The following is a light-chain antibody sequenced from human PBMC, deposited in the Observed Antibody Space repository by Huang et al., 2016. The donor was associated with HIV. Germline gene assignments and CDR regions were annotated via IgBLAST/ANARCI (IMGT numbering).Light chain of an antibody. CDR1: QSISSY. Sequence: DIQMTQSPSSLSASVGDRVTITCRASQSISSYLNWYQQKPGKAPKSLIYAASSLQSGVHSRFSGSGSGTDFTLTISSLQPEDFATYYCQQSYSTLRYTFGQGTKLEIK. J-gene: IGKJ2*01. CDR2: AAS. V-gene: IGKV1-39*01. CDR3: QQSYSTLRYT.